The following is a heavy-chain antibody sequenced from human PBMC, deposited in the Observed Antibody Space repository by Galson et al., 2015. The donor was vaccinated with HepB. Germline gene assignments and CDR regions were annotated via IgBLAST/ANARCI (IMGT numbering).Heavy chain of an antibody. V-gene: IGHV4-30-4*01. CDR2: IYSSGST. J-gene: IGHJ3*01. D-gene: IGHD4-17*01. Sequence: TLSLTCTVSGTYVSSGDNYWTWIRQPPGQGLEWIGYIYSSGSTSYNPTLKSRVTISGDTSKNQFSLKVISVPAADTAVYYCARGATVTCQYDAFGLWGQGTMVTVSS. CDR3: ARGATVTCQYDAFGL. CDR1: GTYVSSGDNY.